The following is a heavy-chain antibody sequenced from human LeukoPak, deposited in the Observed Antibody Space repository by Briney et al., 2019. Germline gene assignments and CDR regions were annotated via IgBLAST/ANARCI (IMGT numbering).Heavy chain of an antibody. V-gene: IGHV3-9*01. CDR1: GFTFDDYA. Sequence: GGSLRLSCAASGFTFDDYAMHWVRQAPGKGLEWVSGISWNSGSIDYAGSVKGRFTISRDNAKNSLYLQMNSLRAEDTALYYCAKTGFSGSYYNGWFDPWGQGTLVTVSS. CDR2: ISWNSGSI. CDR3: AKTGFSGSYYNGWFDP. D-gene: IGHD3-10*01. J-gene: IGHJ5*02.